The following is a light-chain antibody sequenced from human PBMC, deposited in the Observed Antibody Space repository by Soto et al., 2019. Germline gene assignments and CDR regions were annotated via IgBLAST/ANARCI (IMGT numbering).Light chain of an antibody. V-gene: IGLV2-14*01. CDR2: DVS. J-gene: IGLJ1*01. CDR1: SSDVGGYNY. Sequence: QSVLTQPAPLSGSPGQSITISCPGTSSDVGGYNYVSWYQQHPGKAPKLMIYDVSNRPSGVSNRFSGSKSGNTASLTISGLQAEDEADYYCSSYTSSSTPVFGTGTKVTVL. CDR3: SSYTSSSTPV.